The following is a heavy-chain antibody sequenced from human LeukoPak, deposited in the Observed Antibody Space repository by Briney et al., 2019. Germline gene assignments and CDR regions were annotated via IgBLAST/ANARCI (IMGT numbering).Heavy chain of an antibody. Sequence: SLRLSCAASGFPFDDYAMHWVRQAPGKGLEWVSGISWNSGSIGYADSVKGRFTISRDNAKNSLYLQMNSLRAEDPALYYCAKGHSSSWSDWFDPWGQGTLVTVSS. D-gene: IGHD6-13*01. CDR2: ISWNSGSI. CDR3: AKGHSSSWSDWFDP. CDR1: GFPFDDYA. J-gene: IGHJ5*02. V-gene: IGHV3-9*01.